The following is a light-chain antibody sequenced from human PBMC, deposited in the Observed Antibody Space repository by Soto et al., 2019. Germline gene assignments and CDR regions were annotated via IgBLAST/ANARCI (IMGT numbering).Light chain of an antibody. Sequence: SSELTQPPSVSVAPGQTARITCAENNIGSKSVHWYQQRPGQAPVLVVYDDTDRPSGIPERFSGSNSGNTATLTISRVEAGDEADYHCQVWDSRSDHVVFGGGTKLTVL. J-gene: IGLJ3*02. CDR1: NIGSKS. CDR3: QVWDSRSDHVV. V-gene: IGLV3-21*02. CDR2: DDT.